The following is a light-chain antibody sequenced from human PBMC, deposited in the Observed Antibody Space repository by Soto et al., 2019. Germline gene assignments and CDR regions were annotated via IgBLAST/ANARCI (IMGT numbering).Light chain of an antibody. CDR2: DVT. CDR1: SSDVGGYDS. V-gene: IGLV2-11*01. Sequence: QSVLTQPRSVSGSPGQSVTISCTGTSSDVGGYDSVSWYQQHPGKAPKVMIFDVTKRPSGVPDRFSGSKSANTASLTISGLQAEDEADYYCCSYAGTYTYVFGTGTKVTV. CDR3: CSYAGTYTYV. J-gene: IGLJ1*01.